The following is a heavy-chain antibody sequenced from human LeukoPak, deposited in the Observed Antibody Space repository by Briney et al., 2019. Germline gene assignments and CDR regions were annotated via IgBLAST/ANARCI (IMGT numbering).Heavy chain of an antibody. CDR2: ISSGGSI. D-gene: IGHD3-22*01. CDR1: GFTVSSDY. CDR3: ARAEYDSSLGFDY. J-gene: IGHJ4*02. V-gene: IGHV3-53*01. Sequence: PGGSLRLSCAASGFTVSSDYMSWVRQAPGKGLEWVSLISSGGSIYYADSVKGRFTISRDNSKNTLYLQMYSLRAEDTAVYYCARAEYDSSLGFDYWGQGTLVTVSS.